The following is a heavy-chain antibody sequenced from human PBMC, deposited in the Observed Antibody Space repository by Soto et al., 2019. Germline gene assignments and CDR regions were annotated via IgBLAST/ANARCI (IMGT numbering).Heavy chain of an antibody. CDR2: ISYDGSNK. J-gene: IGHJ6*03. D-gene: IGHD5-18*01. CDR1: GFTFSSYG. V-gene: IGHV3-30*18. Sequence: GGSLRLSCAASGFTFSSYGMHWVRQAPGKGLEWVAVISYDGSNKYYADSVKGRLTISRDNSKNTLYLQMNSLRAEDTAVYYCAKDADPGDAMVDYYYYYMDVWGKGTTVTVSS. CDR3: AKDADPGDAMVDYYYYYMDV.